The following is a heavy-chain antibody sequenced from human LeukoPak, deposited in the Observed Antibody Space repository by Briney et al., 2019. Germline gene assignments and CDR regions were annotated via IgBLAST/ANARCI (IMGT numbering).Heavy chain of an antibody. CDR3: ARFPHAFAFDI. V-gene: IGHV1-69*05. CDR1: ASTFTSYA. CDR2: IILIFGVG. J-gene: IGHJ3*02. Sequence: KLSCSASASTFTSYAISWVWDAPGQGLGWMGGIILIFGVGEYAQKFQGRVTINTDESTITAYMEMISLRSEDTSVYYCARFPHAFAFDIWGQGTMVTVSS.